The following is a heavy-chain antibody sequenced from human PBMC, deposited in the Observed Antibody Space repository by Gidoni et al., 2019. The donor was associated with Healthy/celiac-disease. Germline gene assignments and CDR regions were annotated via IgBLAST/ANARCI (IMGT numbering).Heavy chain of an antibody. D-gene: IGHD2-2*01. V-gene: IGHV4-30-2*01. CDR3: ASHPPGYCSSTSCYSSYGMDV. CDR2: IYHSGRT. Sequence: QLQLQESGSGLVKPSQTLSLTCAVSGGSISSGGYSWSWIRQPPGKGLEWIGYIYHSGRTYDNPSLKSRVTISVDRSKNQFSLKLSSGTAADTAVYYCASHPPGYCSSTSCYSSYGMDVWGQGTTVTVSS. J-gene: IGHJ6*02. CDR1: GGSISSGGYS.